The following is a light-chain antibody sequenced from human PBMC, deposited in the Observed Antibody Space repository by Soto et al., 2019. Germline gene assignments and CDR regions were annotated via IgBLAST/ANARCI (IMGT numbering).Light chain of an antibody. CDR1: GSNTGNNF. Sequence: QSVLTQPPSGSSAPGQKVTISCSGGGSNTGNNFVSWYQQFPETAPKLLIYDTDKRPSGIPDRCSGSKSGTSATLGITRLQTGDEADYYCGTWDSALRLWLFGGGTQLTVL. CDR3: GTWDSALRLWL. V-gene: IGLV1-51*01. CDR2: DTD. J-gene: IGLJ3*02.